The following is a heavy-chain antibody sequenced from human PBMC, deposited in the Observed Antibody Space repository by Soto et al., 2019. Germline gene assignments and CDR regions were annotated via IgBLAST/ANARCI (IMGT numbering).Heavy chain of an antibody. CDR2: ISRSGRS. CDR1: GFTLSTYS. Sequence: GGSLRLSCAASGFTLSTYSMNWVRQAPGRGLEWLSYISRSGRSIYTDSVQGRFTISRDNAENSLSLQMDSLRDEDTAVYYCARTRWNDDMDFDYWGPGALVTVSS. J-gene: IGHJ4*02. D-gene: IGHD1-1*01. V-gene: IGHV3-48*02. CDR3: ARTRWNDDMDFDY.